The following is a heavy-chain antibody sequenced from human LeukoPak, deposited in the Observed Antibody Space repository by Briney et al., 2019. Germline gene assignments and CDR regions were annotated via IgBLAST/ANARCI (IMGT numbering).Heavy chain of an antibody. CDR3: ASRDSSGFGDAFDI. CDR2: IYYSGST. J-gene: IGHJ3*02. D-gene: IGHD3-22*01. Sequence: PSEPLSLTCTVSGGSISSYYWSWLRQPPGKGLEWIGYIYYSGSTNYNPSLKSRVTISVDTSKNQFSLKLSSVTAADTAVYYCASRDSSGFGDAFDIWGQGTMVTVSS. V-gene: IGHV4-59*08. CDR1: GGSISSYY.